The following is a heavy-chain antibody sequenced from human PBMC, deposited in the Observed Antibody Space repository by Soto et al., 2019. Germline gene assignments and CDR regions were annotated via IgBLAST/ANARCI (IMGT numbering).Heavy chain of an antibody. CDR1: GFTFSSYA. V-gene: IGHV3-23*01. J-gene: IGHJ6*02. D-gene: IGHD3-3*01. Sequence: QPVGSLRLSCAASGFTFSSYAMSWVRQAPGKGLEWVSAISGSGGSTYYADSVKGRFTISRDNSKNTLYLQMNSLRAEDTAVYYCAKGITIFGLGMDVWGQGTTVTVSS. CDR2: ISGSGGST. CDR3: AKGITIFGLGMDV.